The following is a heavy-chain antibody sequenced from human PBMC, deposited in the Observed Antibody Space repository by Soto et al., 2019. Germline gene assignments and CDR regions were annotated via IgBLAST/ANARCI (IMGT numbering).Heavy chain of an antibody. D-gene: IGHD6-13*01. CDR1: GYTFTGYY. V-gene: IGHV1-2*04. Sequence: GASVKVSCKASGYTFTGYYMHWVRQAPGQGLEWMGWINPNSGGTNYAQKFQGWVTMTRDTSISTAYMELSRLRSDDTAVYYCARASSSSWYHHRPCYCDYWGQRTMVTVSS. J-gene: IGHJ4*02. CDR3: ARASSSSWYHHRPCYCDY. CDR2: INPNSGGT.